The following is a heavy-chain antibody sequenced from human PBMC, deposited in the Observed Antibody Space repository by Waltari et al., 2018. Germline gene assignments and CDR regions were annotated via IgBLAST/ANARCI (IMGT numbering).Heavy chain of an antibody. J-gene: IGHJ4*02. Sequence: QVQLQESGPGLVKPSETLSLTCAVSGYSISSGYYWGWIRQPPGKGLEWIGSIYHSGRPYYNPSLKSRVTISVDTSKNQFSLKLSSVTAADTAVYYCARDAVIAALYYFDYWGQGTLVTVSS. CDR1: GYSISSGYY. V-gene: IGHV4-38-2*02. CDR2: IYHSGRP. CDR3: ARDAVIAALYYFDY. D-gene: IGHD6-6*01.